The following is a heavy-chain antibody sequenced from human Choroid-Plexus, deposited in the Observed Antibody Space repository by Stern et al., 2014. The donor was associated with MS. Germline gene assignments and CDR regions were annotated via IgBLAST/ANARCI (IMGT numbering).Heavy chain of an antibody. CDR1: GYIFTGYY. D-gene: IGHD3-3*01. V-gene: IGHV1-2*02. CDR3: ARDQRGITIFGVVTDYYYLGMDV. CDR2: INPNTGGT. Sequence: VQLLESGAEVKKLGASVKVSCKTSGYIFTGYYIHWVRQAPGQGLEWMAWINPNTGGTKYAQKFQGRVTMSRDTSISTAYVELSSLTSGDTAVYYCARDQRGITIFGVVTDYYYLGMDVWGQGTTVTVSS. J-gene: IGHJ6*02.